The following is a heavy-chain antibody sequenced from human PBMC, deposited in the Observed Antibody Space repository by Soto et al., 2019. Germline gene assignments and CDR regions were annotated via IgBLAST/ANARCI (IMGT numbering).Heavy chain of an antibody. J-gene: IGHJ3*02. CDR3: ASHDAFDI. CDR2: IDPSDSYT. V-gene: IGHV5-10-1*01. Sequence: GESLKISCKGSGYSFTIYCISWVRQMPGKGLEWMGRIDPSDSYTNYSSSFQGHVTISADKSISTAYLQWSSLKASDTAMYYCASHDAFDIWGQGTMVTVSS. CDR1: GYSFTIYC.